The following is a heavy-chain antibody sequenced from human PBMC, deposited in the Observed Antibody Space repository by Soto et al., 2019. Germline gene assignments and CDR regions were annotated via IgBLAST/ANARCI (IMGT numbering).Heavy chain of an antibody. V-gene: IGHV4-30-4*01. J-gene: IGHJ5*02. Sequence: QVQLQESGPGLVKPSQTLSLTCTVSGGSLSSGDYYWSWIRQPPGKGLEWIGYIYYSGRTDYNPSLKSRVNIAGDTTENQFPLKLSSVTAAATAVYYCARVITGTTSRWFDPWCQGTLVTVSS. CDR2: IYYSGRT. CDR3: ARVITGTTSRWFDP. CDR1: GGSLSSGDYY. D-gene: IGHD1-7*01.